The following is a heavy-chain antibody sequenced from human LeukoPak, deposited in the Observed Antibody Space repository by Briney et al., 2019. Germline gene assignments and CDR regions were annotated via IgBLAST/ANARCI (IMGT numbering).Heavy chain of an antibody. J-gene: IGHJ4*02. D-gene: IGHD6-13*01. CDR1: GFTFSSYW. V-gene: IGHV3-74*01. CDR3: AKSKSKAAAGTSLDY. CDR2: INSDGSST. Sequence: GGSLRLSCAASGFTFSSYWMHWVRQAPGKGLVWVSRINSDGSSTSYADSVKGRFTISRDNSKNTLYLQMNSLRAEDTAVYYCAKSKSKAAAGTSLDYWGQGTLVTVSS.